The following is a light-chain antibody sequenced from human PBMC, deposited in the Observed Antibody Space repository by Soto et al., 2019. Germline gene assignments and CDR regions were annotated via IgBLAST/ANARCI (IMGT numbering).Light chain of an antibody. Sequence: IQMTQSPSTLSASVGDRVTITCRASQSISNWLAWYQQRPGQAPKLLIYDASSLESGVPSTFSGSASGTEFTLTISSLQPDDFATYYCQQYNSYPWTFGQG. CDR3: QQYNSYPWT. J-gene: IGKJ1*01. V-gene: IGKV1-5*01. CDR1: QSISNW. CDR2: DAS.